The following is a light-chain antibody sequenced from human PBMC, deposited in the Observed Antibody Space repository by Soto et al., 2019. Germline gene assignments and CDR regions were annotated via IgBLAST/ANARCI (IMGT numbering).Light chain of an antibody. CDR2: KAS. CDR3: QQYNSYSQFT. V-gene: IGKV1-5*03. CDR1: QKINSW. J-gene: IGKJ3*01. Sequence: DIQVTQSPSTLSASVGDTVIITCRASQKINSWLAWYQQKPGRAPKLLIYKASTLESGVPSRFRGSGSGTEFTLTISSLQADVFATYYCQQYNSYSQFTFGPGTKVDIK.